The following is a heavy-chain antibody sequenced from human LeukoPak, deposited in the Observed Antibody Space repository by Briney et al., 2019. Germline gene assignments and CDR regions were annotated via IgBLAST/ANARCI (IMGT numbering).Heavy chain of an antibody. J-gene: IGHJ4*02. CDR2: ISYGGSNK. CDR1: GFTFSSYG. Sequence: GGSLRLSCAASGFTFSSYGMHWVRQAPGKGLEWVAVISYGGSNKYYADSVKGRFTISRDNSKNTLYLQMNSLRAEDTAVYYCAKAIRGGFDYWGQGTLVTVSS. V-gene: IGHV3-30*18. CDR3: AKAIRGGFDY. D-gene: IGHD3-16*01.